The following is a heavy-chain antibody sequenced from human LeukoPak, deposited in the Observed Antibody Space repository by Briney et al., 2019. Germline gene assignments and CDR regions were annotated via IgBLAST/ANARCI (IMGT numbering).Heavy chain of an antibody. J-gene: IGHJ5*02. CDR1: GYSISSGYY. D-gene: IGHD6-13*01. CDR3: ARGLSLIAAAGNWFDP. V-gene: IGHV4-61*01. CDR2: IYYSGST. Sequence: SETLSLTCTVSGYSISSGYYWSWIRQPPGKGLEWIGYIYYSGSTNYNPSLKSRVTISVDTSKNQFSLKLSSVTAADTAVYYCARGLSLIAAAGNWFDPWGQGTLVTVSS.